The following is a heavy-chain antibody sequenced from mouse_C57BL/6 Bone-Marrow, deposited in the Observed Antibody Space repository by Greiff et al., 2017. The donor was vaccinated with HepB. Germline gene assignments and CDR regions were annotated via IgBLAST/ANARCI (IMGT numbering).Heavy chain of an antibody. V-gene: IGHV14-4*01. Sequence: VQLKESGAELVRPGASVKLSCTASGFNIKDDYMHWVKQRPEQGLEWIGWIDPENGDTEYASKFQGKATITADTSSNTAYLQLSSLTSEDTAVYYCTTGLRLFAYWGQGTLVTVSA. CDR2: IDPENGDT. J-gene: IGHJ3*01. CDR1: GFNIKDDY. CDR3: TTGLRLFAY. D-gene: IGHD2-4*01.